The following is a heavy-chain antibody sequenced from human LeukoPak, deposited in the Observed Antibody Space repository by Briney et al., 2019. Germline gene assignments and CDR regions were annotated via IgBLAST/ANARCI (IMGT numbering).Heavy chain of an antibody. J-gene: IGHJ4*02. CDR2: IIPIFGTA. CDR3: ARSLYYYDSSGYYEGYYFDY. Sequence: ASVKVSCKASGGTFSSYAISWGRQAPGQGLEWMGGIIPIFGTANYAQKFQGRVTITTDESTSTAYMELSSLRSEDTAVYYCARSLYYYDSSGYYEGYYFDYWGQGTLVTVSS. CDR1: GGTFSSYA. V-gene: IGHV1-69*05. D-gene: IGHD3-22*01.